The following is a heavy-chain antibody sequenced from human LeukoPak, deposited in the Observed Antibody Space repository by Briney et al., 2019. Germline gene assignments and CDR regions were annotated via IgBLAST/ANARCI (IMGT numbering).Heavy chain of an antibody. J-gene: IGHJ4*02. CDR2: IYYSGST. V-gene: IGHV4-59*01. D-gene: IGHD2-8*02. Sequence: PSETLSLTCTVSGGSISSYYWSWIRQPPGKGLEWIAYIYYSGSTNYNPSLKSRVTISVDTSENQFSLKLSSVTAADTAVYYCARDAPSGAHDYWGQGTLVTVSS. CDR3: ARDAPSGAHDY. CDR1: GGSISSYY.